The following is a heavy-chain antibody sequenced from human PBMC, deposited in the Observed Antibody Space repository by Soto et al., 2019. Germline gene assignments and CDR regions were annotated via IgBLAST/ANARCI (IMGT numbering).Heavy chain of an antibody. J-gene: IGHJ6*02. CDR2: IYYSGTT. CDR3: ARGSSSFIDYYYGMDV. D-gene: IGHD6-6*01. V-gene: IGHV4-59*01. Sequence: SETLSLTCNVSGGSISTYYWTWIRQPPGKGLEWIGYIYYSGTTNYNPSLKSRVTISVDTSKSQFSLKLSSVTAADTAVYYCARGSSSFIDYYYGMDVWGQGTTVTVSS. CDR1: GGSISTYY.